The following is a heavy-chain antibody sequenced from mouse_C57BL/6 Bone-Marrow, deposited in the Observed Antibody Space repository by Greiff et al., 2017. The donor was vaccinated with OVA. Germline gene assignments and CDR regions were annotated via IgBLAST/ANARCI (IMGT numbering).Heavy chain of an antibody. CDR2: IRSKSNNYAT. CDR3: VRPVTTGAMDY. J-gene: IGHJ4*01. D-gene: IGHD2-2*01. V-gene: IGHV10-1*01. Sequence: EVKLMESGGGLVQPKGSLKLSCAASGFSFNTYAMNWVRQAPGKGLEWVARIRSKSNNYATYYADSVKDRFTISRDDSESMLYLQMNNLKTEDTARYYCVRPVTTGAMDYWGQGTSVTVSS. CDR1: GFSFNTYA.